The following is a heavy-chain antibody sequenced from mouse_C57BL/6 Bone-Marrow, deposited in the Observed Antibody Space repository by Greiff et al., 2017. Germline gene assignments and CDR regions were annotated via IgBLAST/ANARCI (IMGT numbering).Heavy chain of an antibody. CDR2: ISSGGSYT. CDR1: GFTFSSYG. CDR3: ARRRIPHWYFDV. J-gene: IGHJ1*03. V-gene: IGHV5-6*02. Sequence: EVMLVESGGDLVKPGGSLKLSCAASGFTFSSYGMSWVRQTPDQRLEWVATISSGGSYTYYPASVKGRFTISRDNAKNTLYLQMSSLKSEDTAMYYCARRRIPHWYFDVWGTGTTVTVSS.